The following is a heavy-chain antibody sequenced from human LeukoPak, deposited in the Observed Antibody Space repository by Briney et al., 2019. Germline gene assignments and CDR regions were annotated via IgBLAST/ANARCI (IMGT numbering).Heavy chain of an antibody. V-gene: IGHV4-34*01. CDR3: ARHEAAGGWYFDL. J-gene: IGHJ2*01. D-gene: IGHD6-13*01. Sequence: PSETLSLTCAVYGGSFSDFYGSWIRQPPGKGLEWIGEINHSGGTNYNPSLKSRVTISVDTSKNQFSLKLSSVTAADTAVYYCARHEAAGGWYFDLWGRGTLVTVSS. CDR1: GGSFSDFY. CDR2: INHSGGT.